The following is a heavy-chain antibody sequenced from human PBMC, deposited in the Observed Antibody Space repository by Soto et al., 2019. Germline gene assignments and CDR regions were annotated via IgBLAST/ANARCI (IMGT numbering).Heavy chain of an antibody. D-gene: IGHD6-19*01. CDR2: TYYRSKWYN. Sequence: SQTLSLTCAISGDSVSTNSATWDWIRQSPSRGLEWLGRTYYRSKWYNDYAVSVKGRITINPDTSNNQLSLQLNSVTPDDTAVYYCVRVLKSIGWDNDVFDIWGQGT. CDR3: VRVLKSIGWDNDVFDI. CDR1: GDSVSTNSAT. V-gene: IGHV6-1*01. J-gene: IGHJ3*02.